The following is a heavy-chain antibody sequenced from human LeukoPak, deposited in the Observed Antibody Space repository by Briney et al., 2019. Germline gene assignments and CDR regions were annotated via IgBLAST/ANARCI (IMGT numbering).Heavy chain of an antibody. CDR2: IYPGDSDT. J-gene: IGHJ5*02. CDR3: ARRYCSSTSCYTGWFDP. D-gene: IGHD2-2*02. CDR1: GYSFTSYW. V-gene: IGHV5-51*01. Sequence: GESLQISCKGSGYSFTSYWIGWVRQMPGKGLEWMGIIYPGDSDTRYSPSFQGQVTISADKSISTAYLQWSSLKASDTAMYYCARRYCSSTSCYTGWFDPWGQGTLVTVSS.